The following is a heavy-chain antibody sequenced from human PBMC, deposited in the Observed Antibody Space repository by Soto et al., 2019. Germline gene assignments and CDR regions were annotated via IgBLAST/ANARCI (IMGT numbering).Heavy chain of an antibody. Sequence: SETLSLTCTVSGCSIIRYYWSWIRQPPGKGLEWMGYIYNSGSTNYNPSLKSRVTISVDTSKNHFSLKLSSVTAADTAVYYCASSDSSGTFDYWGQGTPVTVSS. V-gene: IGHV4-59*01. CDR1: GCSIIRYY. CDR3: ASSDSSGTFDY. D-gene: IGHD3-22*01. J-gene: IGHJ4*02. CDR2: IYNSGST.